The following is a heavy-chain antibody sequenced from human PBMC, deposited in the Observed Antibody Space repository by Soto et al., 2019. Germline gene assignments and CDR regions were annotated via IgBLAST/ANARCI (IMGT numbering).Heavy chain of an antibody. D-gene: IGHD5-18*01. J-gene: IGHJ6*02. Sequence: QMQLVQSGPEVKKPGTSVKVSCKASGFTFTSSAVQWVRQARGQRLEWIGWIVVGSGNTNYAQKFQERVTITRDISTSTAYKELSSLRSEDTAVYYCAAGPANKAMATNNYDDGMDVWGQGTTVTVSS. CDR2: IVVGSGNT. CDR1: GFTFTSSA. V-gene: IGHV1-58*01. CDR3: AAGPANKAMATNNYDDGMDV.